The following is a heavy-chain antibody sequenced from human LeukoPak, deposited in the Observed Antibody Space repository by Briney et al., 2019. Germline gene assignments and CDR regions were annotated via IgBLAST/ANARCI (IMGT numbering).Heavy chain of an antibody. D-gene: IGHD3-22*01. CDR3: AKDFITMIVVVRDAFDI. J-gene: IGHJ3*02. CDR2: IRYDGSNK. CDR1: GFTFSSYG. Sequence: AGGSLRLSCAASGFTFSSYGMHWVRQAPGKGLEWVAFIRYDGSNKYYADSVKGRFTISRDNSKNTLYLQMNSLRAEDTAVYYCAKDFITMIVVVRDAFDIWGQGTMVTVSS. V-gene: IGHV3-30*02.